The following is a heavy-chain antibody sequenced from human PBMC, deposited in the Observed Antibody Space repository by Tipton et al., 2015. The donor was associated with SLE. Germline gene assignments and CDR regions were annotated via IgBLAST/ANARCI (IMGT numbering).Heavy chain of an antibody. J-gene: IGHJ6*03. CDR3: ARASGGANYYYMDV. D-gene: IGHD3-16*01. CDR2: VSFSGST. Sequence: TLSLTCTVSGGSMSSYFWSWIRQPPGKGLEWIGYVSFSGSTSYNPSLKSRVTISVDMSKNQFSLKLSSVTAADTAVYYCARASGGANYYYMDVWGKGTTVTVSS. CDR1: GGSMSSYF. V-gene: IGHV4-59*12.